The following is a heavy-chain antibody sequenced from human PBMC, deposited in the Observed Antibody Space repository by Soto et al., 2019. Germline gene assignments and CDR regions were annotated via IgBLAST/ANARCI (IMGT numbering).Heavy chain of an antibody. D-gene: IGHD3-16*02. Sequence: SETLSLTFAVYGGSFSGYYWSWIRQPPGKGLEWIGEINHSGSTNYNPSLKSRVTISVDTTKNQFSLKLSSVTAADTAVYYCARDRPFMITFGGVIVIPDDAFDIWGQGTMVTVSS. CDR3: ARDRPFMITFGGVIVIPDDAFDI. J-gene: IGHJ3*02. V-gene: IGHV4-34*01. CDR2: INHSGST. CDR1: GGSFSGYY.